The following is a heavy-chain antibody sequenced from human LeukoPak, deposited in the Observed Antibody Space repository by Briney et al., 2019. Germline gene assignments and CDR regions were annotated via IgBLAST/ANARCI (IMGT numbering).Heavy chain of an antibody. CDR1: GGSISSYY. CDR2: IYYSGST. V-gene: IGHV4-59*12. CDR3: ARGCYDSNYVGYYYYYMDV. J-gene: IGHJ6*03. D-gene: IGHD4-11*01. Sequence: SETLSLTCTVSGGSISSYYWSWIRQPPGKGLEWVGYIYYSGSTNYNPSLKSRVTISVDTSKNQFSLKLSSVTAADTAVYYCARGCYDSNYVGYYYYYMDVWGKGTTVTVSS.